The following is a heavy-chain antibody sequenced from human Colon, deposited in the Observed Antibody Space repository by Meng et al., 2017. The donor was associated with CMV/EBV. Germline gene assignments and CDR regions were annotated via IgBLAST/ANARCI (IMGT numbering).Heavy chain of an antibody. V-gene: IGHV3-21*01. CDR3: ARDSAAANYYYYYGMDV. CDR1: GFSFSSVP. D-gene: IGHD2-2*01. Sequence: GGSLRLSCAASGFSFSSVPMNWVRQAPGKGLEWVSFISGNGAATHYADSVKGRFTISRDNAKNSLYVQMNSLRAEDTAVYYCARDSAAANYYYYYGMDVWGQGTTVTVSS. CDR2: ISGNGAAT. J-gene: IGHJ6*02.